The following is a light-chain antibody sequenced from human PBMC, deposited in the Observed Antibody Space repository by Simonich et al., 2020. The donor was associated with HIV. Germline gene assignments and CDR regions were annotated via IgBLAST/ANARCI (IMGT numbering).Light chain of an antibody. V-gene: IGKV3-20*01. J-gene: IGKJ1*01. CDR2: GAS. CDR1: QSVSSSY. CDR3: QQYGSSRT. Sequence: EIVMTQSPATLSVSPGEGATLSCRASQSVSSSYLAWYQQKPGQAPRLLIYGASSRATGIPDRFSGSGSGTEFTLTISRLEPEDFAVYYCQQYGSSRTFGQGTKVEIK.